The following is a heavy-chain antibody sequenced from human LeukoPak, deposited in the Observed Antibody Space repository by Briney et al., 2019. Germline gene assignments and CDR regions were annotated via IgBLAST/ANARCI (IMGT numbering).Heavy chain of an antibody. J-gene: IGHJ4*02. D-gene: IGHD3-3*01. V-gene: IGHV1-18*01. CDR3: ARVGEVVYDFWSGYYSDY. CDR2: ISAYNGNT. CDR1: GYTFTSYG. Sequence: AASVKVSCKASGYTFTSYGISWVRQAPGQGLEWMGWISAYNGNTNYAQKLQGRVTMTTDTSTSTAYMELRSLRSDDTAMYYCARVGEVVYDFWSGYYSDYWGQGTLVTVSS.